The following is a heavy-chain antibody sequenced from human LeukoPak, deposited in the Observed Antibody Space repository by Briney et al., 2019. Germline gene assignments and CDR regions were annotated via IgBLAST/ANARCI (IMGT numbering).Heavy chain of an antibody. CDR3: ARDAVGCGGDCFTYWYFDL. V-gene: IGHV1-69*05. D-gene: IGHD2-21*02. CDR2: IIPIFGTA. CDR1: GGTFSSYA. Sequence: GASVKVSCKASGGTFSSYAISWVRQATGQGLEWMGRIIPIFGTANYAQKFQGRVTITTDESTSTAYMELSSLRSEDTAVYYCARDAVGCGGDCFTYWYFDLWGRGTLVTVSS. J-gene: IGHJ2*01.